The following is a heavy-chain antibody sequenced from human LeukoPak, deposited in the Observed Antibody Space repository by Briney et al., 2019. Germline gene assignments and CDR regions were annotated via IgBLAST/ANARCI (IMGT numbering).Heavy chain of an antibody. V-gene: IGHV3-30*18. CDR3: AKDIVVVPAAITYYYYYYGMDV. J-gene: IGHJ6*02. CDR2: ISYDGSNK. D-gene: IGHD2-2*01. CDR1: GFTFSSYG. Sequence: GGSLRLSCAASGFTFSSYGMHWVRQAPGKGLEWVAVISYDGSNKYYADSVKGRFTISRDNSENTLYLQMNSLRAEDTAVYYCAKDIVVVPAAITYYYYYYGMDVWGQGTTVTVSS.